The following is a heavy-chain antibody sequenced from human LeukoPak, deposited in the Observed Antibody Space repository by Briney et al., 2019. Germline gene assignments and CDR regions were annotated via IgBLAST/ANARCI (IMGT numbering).Heavy chain of an antibody. V-gene: IGHV3-23*01. CDR2: IGGSGGGT. J-gene: IGHJ4*02. CDR1: GFTFSTYG. Sequence: PGGSLRLSCAASGFTFSTYGMSWVRQAPGKGLEWVSAIGGSGGGTYYADSVKGRFTISRDNAKNSLYLQMNSLRAEDTAVYYCARETDSTLFDYWGQGTLVTVSS. CDR3: ARETDSTLFDY. D-gene: IGHD2-2*01.